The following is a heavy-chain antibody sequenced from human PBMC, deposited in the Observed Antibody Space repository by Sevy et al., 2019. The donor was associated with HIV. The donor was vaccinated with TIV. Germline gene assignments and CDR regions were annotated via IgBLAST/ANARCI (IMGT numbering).Heavy chain of an antibody. D-gene: IGHD1-26*01. CDR1: GFTFSNFW. J-gene: IGHJ6*02. CDR3: ARDCNSASCLWGMDV. Sequence: GGSLRLSCVASGFTFSNFWMSWVRQAPGKGLEWVANIKRDGSEKYYVASVKGRFTISRDNAKTSLYLQMNSLGVEDTAVYYCARDCNSASCLWGMDVWGQGTMVTV. CDR2: IKRDGSEK. V-gene: IGHV3-7*03.